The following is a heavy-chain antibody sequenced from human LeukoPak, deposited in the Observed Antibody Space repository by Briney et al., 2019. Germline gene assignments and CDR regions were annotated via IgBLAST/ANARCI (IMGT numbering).Heavy chain of an antibody. Sequence: PSETLSLTCAVYGGSFSGYYWSWIRNPPGKGVEWIGDINHCGSTNDNPSLKNRDTISVDTSKNQFSLKLSSVTAADTAVYYCARGVRIMVRGVITPSGYYYYMDVWGKGTTVTVSS. CDR1: GGSFSGYY. D-gene: IGHD3-10*01. CDR3: ARGVRIMVRGVITPSGYYYYMDV. V-gene: IGHV4-34*01. CDR2: INHCGST. J-gene: IGHJ6*03.